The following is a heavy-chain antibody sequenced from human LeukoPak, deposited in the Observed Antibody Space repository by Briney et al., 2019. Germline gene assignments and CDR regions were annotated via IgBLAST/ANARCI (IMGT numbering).Heavy chain of an antibody. CDR2: IIPIFGTP. J-gene: IGHJ3*02. Sequence: GSSVKVPCKASGGTFSNYVFTWVRQAPGQGLEWMGGIIPIFGTPNYARKFQDRVTISADESTSTTYMELNSLTSEDTAVYYCARGGLVGSTQAFDIWGQGTMVIVSS. CDR1: GGTFSNYV. CDR3: ARGGLVGSTQAFDI. D-gene: IGHD1-26*01. V-gene: IGHV1-69*01.